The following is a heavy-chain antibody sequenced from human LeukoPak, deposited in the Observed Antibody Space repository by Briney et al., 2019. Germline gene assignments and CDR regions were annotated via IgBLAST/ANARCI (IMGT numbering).Heavy chain of an antibody. CDR3: AKGSKEVLFTRDHYMDV. CDR1: GFTFSSYA. V-gene: IGHV3-30*02. Sequence: GGSLRLSCAASGFTFSSYAMHWVRQAPGKGLEWVAFIRYDGSNKYYADSVKGRSTISRDNSKNKLYLQMNSLRAEDTAVYYCAKGSKEVLFTRDHYMDVWGKGTTVTISS. CDR2: IRYDGSNK. J-gene: IGHJ6*03. D-gene: IGHD3-3*01.